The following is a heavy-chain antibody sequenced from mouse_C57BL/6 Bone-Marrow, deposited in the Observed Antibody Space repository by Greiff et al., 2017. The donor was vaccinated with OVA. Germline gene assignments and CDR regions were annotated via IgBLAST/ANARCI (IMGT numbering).Heavy chain of an antibody. J-gene: IGHJ4*01. CDR2: IDPANGNT. CDR1: GFNIKNTY. CDR3: AFNSNPNYYYAMDY. D-gene: IGHD2-5*01. Sequence: EVQVVESVAELVRPGASVKLSCTASGFNIKNTYMHWVKQRPEQGLEWIGRIDPANGNTKYAPKFQGKATITADTSSNTAYLQLSSLTSEDTAIYYCAFNSNPNYYYAMDYWGQGTSVTVSS. V-gene: IGHV14-3*01.